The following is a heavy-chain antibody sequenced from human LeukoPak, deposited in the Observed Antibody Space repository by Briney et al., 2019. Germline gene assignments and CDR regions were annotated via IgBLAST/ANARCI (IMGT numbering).Heavy chain of an antibody. CDR2: INPNSGNT. J-gene: IGHJ5*02. CDR1: GYTFTGYY. D-gene: IGHD1-20*01. V-gene: IGHV1-2*06. CDR3: ARVDNWNDDWFDP. Sequence: ASVKVSCKASGYTFTGYYMHWVRQAPGQGLEWMGRINPNSGNTNYAQKLQGRVTMTTDTSTSTAYMELRSLRSDDTAVYYCARVDNWNDDWFDPWGQGTLVTVSS.